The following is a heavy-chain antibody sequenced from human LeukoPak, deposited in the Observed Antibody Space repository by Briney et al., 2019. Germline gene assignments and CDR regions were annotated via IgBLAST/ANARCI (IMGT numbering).Heavy chain of an antibody. CDR3: ARWGSDEYYFDF. J-gene: IGHJ4*02. Sequence: PSESLSLTFTVPGDSISRNYGGWIRQPAGKGLGWVGRIYRRGTTNYNPSLKSRVTRSVATSKKQFSLRLTSVTAADPAVYYCARWGSDEYYFDFWGQGTLVTVSS. CDR1: GDSISRNY. D-gene: IGHD3-16*01. CDR2: IYRRGTT. V-gene: IGHV4-4*07.